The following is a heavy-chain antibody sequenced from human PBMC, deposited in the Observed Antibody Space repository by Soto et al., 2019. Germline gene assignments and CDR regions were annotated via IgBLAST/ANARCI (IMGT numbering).Heavy chain of an antibody. Sequence: QVQLQESGPGLVKPSQTLSLTCTVSGGSISSGDYYWSWIRQPPGKGLEWIGYIYYSGSTYYNPSLKSRVTISVDTSKNQFSLKLSSVTAADTAVYYCARDVTWGPDCSSTSCYGLGLQGDYYYYYGMDVWGQGTTVTVSS. D-gene: IGHD2-2*01. J-gene: IGHJ6*02. V-gene: IGHV4-30-4*01. CDR2: IYYSGST. CDR3: ARDVTWGPDCSSTSCYGLGLQGDYYYYYGMDV. CDR1: GGSISSGDYY.